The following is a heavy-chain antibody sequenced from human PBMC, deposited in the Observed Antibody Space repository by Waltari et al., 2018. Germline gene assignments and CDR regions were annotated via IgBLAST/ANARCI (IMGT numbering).Heavy chain of an antibody. CDR3: AKTPYDSSPPV. V-gene: IGHV3-30*02. D-gene: IGHD3-22*01. CDR2: IRYDGINK. CDR1: GFTFSSYG. Sequence: QVQLVESGGGVVQPGGSLRLSCAASGFTFSSYGMHWVRQAPGKGLEWVAFIRYDGINKYYADSVKGRFTISRDNSKNTLYLQMNSLRAEDTAVYYCAKTPYDSSPPVWGQGTLVTVSS. J-gene: IGHJ4*02.